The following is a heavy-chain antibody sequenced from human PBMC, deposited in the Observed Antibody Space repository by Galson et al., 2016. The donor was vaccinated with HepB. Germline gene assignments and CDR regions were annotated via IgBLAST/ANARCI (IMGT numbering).Heavy chain of an antibody. Sequence: SLRLSCAASGFTFTHAWMSWVRQAPGKGLEWVGRIRDNSDGGTTDYAAPAKGRFSISRDDSQNTLYLQMNSLKSEDTAVYYCTTGIQPDYYMDIWGKGTTVTVSS. V-gene: IGHV3-15*01. CDR3: TTGIQPDYYMDI. D-gene: IGHD1-14*01. CDR1: GFTFTHAW. J-gene: IGHJ6*03. CDR2: IRDNSDGGTT.